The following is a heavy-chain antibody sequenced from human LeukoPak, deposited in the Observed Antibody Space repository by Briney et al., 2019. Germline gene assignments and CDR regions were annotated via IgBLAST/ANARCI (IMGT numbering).Heavy chain of an antibody. Sequence: GGSLRLSCAASGFTFSSYGMHWVRQAPGKGLEWVAFIRYDGSNKYYADSVKGRFTISRDNSKNTLYLQMNSLRAEDTALYHCARDLYSSSSGGGYAFDIWGQGTMVTVSS. CDR1: GFTFSSYG. V-gene: IGHV3-30*02. CDR3: ARDLYSSSSGGGYAFDI. CDR2: IRYDGSNK. D-gene: IGHD6-6*01. J-gene: IGHJ3*02.